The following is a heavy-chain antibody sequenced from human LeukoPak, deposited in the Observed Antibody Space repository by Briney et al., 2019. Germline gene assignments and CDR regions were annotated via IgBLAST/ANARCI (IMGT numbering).Heavy chain of an antibody. V-gene: IGHV3-23*01. J-gene: IGHJ4*02. CDR1: GSPFGSYP. CDR3: AKSRIVDHRGYFDY. Sequence: GDSLRLSCVASGSPFGSYPMTWVRQSPVKGLEWVSTIGTTDDTYYADSVKGRFTISRDNYKDTLYLQMHSLGAEDTAIYYCAKSRIVDHRGYFDYWGQGTLVTVSS. D-gene: IGHD2-15*01. CDR2: IGTTDDT.